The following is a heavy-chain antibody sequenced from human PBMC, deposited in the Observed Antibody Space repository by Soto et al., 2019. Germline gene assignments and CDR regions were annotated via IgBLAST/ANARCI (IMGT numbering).Heavy chain of an antibody. Sequence: EVQLVESGGGLVQPGGYLRISCAASGIIFNDYHMDWVRQAPGKGVEWVGRIRRKANSYTTEYAASVKGRFTISRDDSKNSLYLQMNSLKSEDTAVYYCAMLGGWSGGSSGRDVWGQGTRVTVSS. CDR2: IRRKANSYTT. J-gene: IGHJ6*02. CDR3: AMLGGWSGGSSGRDV. V-gene: IGHV3-72*01. CDR1: GIIFNDYH. D-gene: IGHD6-19*01.